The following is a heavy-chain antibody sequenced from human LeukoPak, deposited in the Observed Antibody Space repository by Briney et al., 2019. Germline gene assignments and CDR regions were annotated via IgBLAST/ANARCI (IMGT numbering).Heavy chain of an antibody. Sequence: GGSLRLSCAASGFTLSTDSMNWVRQAPGKGLEWISYISYDSAIKYYADSVRGRFTISRDNAKNSLSLQMHSLRAEDTAVYYCAKAPVGHCSGGSCYPFDYWGQGTLVTVSS. CDR1: GFTLSTDS. D-gene: IGHD2-15*01. J-gene: IGHJ4*02. CDR3: AKAPVGHCSGGSCYPFDY. V-gene: IGHV3-48*01. CDR2: ISYDSAIK.